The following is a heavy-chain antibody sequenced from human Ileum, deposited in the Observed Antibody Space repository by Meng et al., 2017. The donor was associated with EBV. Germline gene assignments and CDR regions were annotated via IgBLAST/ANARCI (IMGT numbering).Heavy chain of an antibody. Sequence: VVEVGGWVKKPGASVKVSCKASGYTFTNYGITWVRQAPGQGLEWMGWISAYNGNTNYAQTLQGRVTMTTDTSTSTAYMELGSLRSDDTAVYYCARVEVGITSGDYWGQGTLVTVSS. D-gene: IGHD1-26*01. CDR2: ISAYNGNT. CDR3: ARVEVGITSGDY. J-gene: IGHJ4*02. CDR1: GYTFTNYG. V-gene: IGHV1-18*01.